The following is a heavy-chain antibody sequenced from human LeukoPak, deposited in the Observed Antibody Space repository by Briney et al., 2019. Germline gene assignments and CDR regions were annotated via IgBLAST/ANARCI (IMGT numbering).Heavy chain of an antibody. Sequence: GGSLRLSCAASGFTFSDHYMDWVRQSPGKGLEWVGRVKNEANSYTTEYAASVKGRFTISRDDSKNSLYLQMNSLKTEDTAVYYRTRVRLGATTRYFDYWGQGTLVTVSS. D-gene: IGHD1-26*01. J-gene: IGHJ4*02. V-gene: IGHV3-72*01. CDR1: GFTFSDHY. CDR2: VKNEANSYTT. CDR3: TRVRLGATTRYFDY.